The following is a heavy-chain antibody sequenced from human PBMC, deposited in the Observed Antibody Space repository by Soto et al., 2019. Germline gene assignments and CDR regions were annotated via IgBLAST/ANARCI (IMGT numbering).Heavy chain of an antibody. CDR2: INPNGGRA. CDR1: GYTFTSYY. V-gene: IGHV1-46*01. J-gene: IGHJ6*02. CDR3: ARAAAPGSGRRVDV. D-gene: IGHD6-13*01. Sequence: QVQLVQSGAEVKNPGASVKVSCNSSGYTFTSYYLHWVRQAPGQGLEWMGVINPNGGRATYAQTFQGRVTMTSDTSSNTVYMELGSLISEVMAVYYCARAAAPGSGRRVDVWGQGTTVIVSS.